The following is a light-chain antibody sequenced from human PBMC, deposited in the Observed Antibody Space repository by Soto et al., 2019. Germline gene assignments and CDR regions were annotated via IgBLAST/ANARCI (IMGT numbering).Light chain of an antibody. Sequence: AIQLTQSPSSLSASVGDRVTITCRASQGISSALAWYQQKPGKAPKLLIDDASSLESGVPSRFSGSGSGTDFTLTISSLQPEEFATDYGQHFNSYPQTVGGGTKVEIK. J-gene: IGKJ4*01. CDR1: QGISSA. CDR3: QHFNSYPQT. V-gene: IGKV1-13*02. CDR2: DAS.